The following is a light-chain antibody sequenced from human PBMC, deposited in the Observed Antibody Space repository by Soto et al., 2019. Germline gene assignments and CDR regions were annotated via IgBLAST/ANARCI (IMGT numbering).Light chain of an antibody. CDR1: QSILGW. J-gene: IGKJ1*01. Sequence: DIQMTQSPSTLSASVGDRVTITCRASQSILGWLAWYQQKPGKAPKPLIYDASSLESGVPSRCSGSGSVTSFTLTITCLQPEGFAAYYYQQYNNLWSFGKGTKVEIK. CDR3: QQYNNLWS. CDR2: DAS. V-gene: IGKV1-5*01.